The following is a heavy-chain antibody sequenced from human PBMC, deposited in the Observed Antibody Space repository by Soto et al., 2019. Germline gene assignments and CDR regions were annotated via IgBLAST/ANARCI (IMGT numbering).Heavy chain of an antibody. D-gene: IGHD3-3*01. J-gene: IGHJ4*02. Sequence: GGSLRLSCVASGFPFSCNGMAWVRQAPGKGLEWLSFVSSGGVTTYYAASVKGRFTVSKDNSKSSVFLQMNNLRAEDTAIYYCAXGLGSRSLERLFGSFDSWGQGTLVTVSS. CDR2: VSSGGVTT. CDR1: GFPFSCNG. V-gene: IGHV3-23*01. CDR3: AXGLGSRSLERLFGSFDS.